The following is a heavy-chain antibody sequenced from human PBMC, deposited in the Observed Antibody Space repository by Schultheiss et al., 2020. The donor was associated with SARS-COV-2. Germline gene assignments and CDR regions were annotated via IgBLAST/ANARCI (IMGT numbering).Heavy chain of an antibody. CDR3: AREFESIPYYYYGMDV. V-gene: IGHV4-34*01. J-gene: IGHJ6*02. D-gene: IGHD2-21*01. Sequence: SETLSLTCAVYGGSFSGYYWSWIRQPPGKGLEWIGYIYYSGSTYYNPSLKSRVTISVDTSKNQFSLKLSSVTAADTAVYYCAREFESIPYYYYGMDVWGQGTTVTVSS. CDR1: GGSFSGYY. CDR2: IYYSGST.